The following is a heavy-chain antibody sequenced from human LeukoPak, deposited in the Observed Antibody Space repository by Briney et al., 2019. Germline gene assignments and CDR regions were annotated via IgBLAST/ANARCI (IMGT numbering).Heavy chain of an antibody. Sequence: PSQTLSLTCTVSGGSISSGGYYWSWIRQHPGKGLEWIGYVYYSGSTYYNPSLKSRLTISVDTSKNQFSLKLSSVTAADTAVYYCARHSSITGGRLSAYWLDPWGQGTLVTVSS. CDR2: VYYSGST. CDR3: ARHSSITGGRLSAYWLDP. CDR1: GGSISSGGYY. V-gene: IGHV4-31*03. J-gene: IGHJ5*02. D-gene: IGHD7-27*01.